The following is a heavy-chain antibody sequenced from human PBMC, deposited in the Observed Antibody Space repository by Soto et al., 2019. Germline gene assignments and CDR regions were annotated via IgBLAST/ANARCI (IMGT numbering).Heavy chain of an antibody. CDR2: IYPGDSDT. CDR1: GYTFANYW. J-gene: IGHJ3*02. D-gene: IGHD3-22*01. V-gene: IGHV5-51*01. CDR3: ARGYYDSSGYYYMGSAFDI. Sequence: PGESLKISCESSGYTFANYWIGWVRQVPGKGLEWVAIIYPGDSDTRYSPSFQSQVTISADKSISTAYLQWSSLKASDTALYYCARGYYDSSGYYYMGSAFDIWGQGTMVTVSS.